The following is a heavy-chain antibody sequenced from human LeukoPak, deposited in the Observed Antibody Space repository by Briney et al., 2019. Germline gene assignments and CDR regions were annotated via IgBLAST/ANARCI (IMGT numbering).Heavy chain of an antibody. J-gene: IGHJ2*01. CDR3: ARVQKSTQSFWFFDL. D-gene: IGHD5/OR15-5a*01. V-gene: IGHV4-59*01. Sequence: SETLSLTCTLSAGSISTYYSGWLRQPPGKGPEWIGYISYTGNTNYSPSLKTRAIISVDTSNNQFFLRLNSVTSADTAVYYCARVQKSTQSFWFFDLWGRGTLVAVSS. CDR2: ISYTGNT. CDR1: AGSISTYY.